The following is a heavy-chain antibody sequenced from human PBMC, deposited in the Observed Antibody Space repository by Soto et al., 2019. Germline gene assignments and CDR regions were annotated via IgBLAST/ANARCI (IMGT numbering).Heavy chain of an antibody. D-gene: IGHD3-22*01. J-gene: IGHJ4*02. CDR1: GGSINSGGYY. CDR3: ARIGDYYDSSGYIY. V-gene: IGHV4-31*03. CDR2: IYYSGST. Sequence: PFETLSLTCPVSGGSINSGGYYWSWIRQHPGKGLEWIGYIYYSGSTYYNPSLKSRVTISVDTSKNQFSLKLSSVTAADTAVYYCARIGDYYDSSGYIYWGQGTLVTVSS.